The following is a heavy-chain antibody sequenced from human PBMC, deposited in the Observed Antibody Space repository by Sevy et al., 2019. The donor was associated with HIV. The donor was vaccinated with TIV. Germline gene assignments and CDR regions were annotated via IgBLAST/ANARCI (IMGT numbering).Heavy chain of an antibody. Sequence: GGSLRLSCAASGFSFSSYWMNWVRQTPEKGLEWVANIKPDGSEKNYVDSVKGRFTVSRDNAKNSLYLQMNSLRVEDKAVYYCAKDRGIFGLIYYFDSWVQGTLVTVSS. V-gene: IGHV3-7*01. CDR3: AKDRGIFGLIYYFDS. CDR1: GFSFSSYW. J-gene: IGHJ4*02. CDR2: IKPDGSEK. D-gene: IGHD3-3*01.